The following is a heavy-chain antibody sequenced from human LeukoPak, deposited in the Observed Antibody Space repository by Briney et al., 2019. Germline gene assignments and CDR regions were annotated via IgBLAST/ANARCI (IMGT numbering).Heavy chain of an antibody. CDR2: IYYSGST. CDR1: GGSVSSGSYY. CDR3: ASSSYDYVWGSYRPLDY. Sequence: SETLSLTCTVSGGSVSSGSYYWSWIRQPPGKGLEWIGYIYYSGSTNYNASLKSRVTISVDTSKNQFSLKLSSVTAADTAVYYCASSSYDYVWGSYRPLDYWGQGTLVTVSS. V-gene: IGHV4-61*01. D-gene: IGHD3-16*02. J-gene: IGHJ4*02.